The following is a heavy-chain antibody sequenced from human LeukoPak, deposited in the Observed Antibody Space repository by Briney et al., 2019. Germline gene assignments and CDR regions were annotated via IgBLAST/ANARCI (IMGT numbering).Heavy chain of an antibody. CDR1: GFTFRSYA. V-gene: IGHV3-23*01. Sequence: GGSLRLSCAGSGFTFRSYAMSWVRQAPGKGLEWVSAISGSGGSTYYADSVKGRFTISRDNSKNTLYLQMNSLRAEDTAVYYCAKDRCGGDCYSFDYWGQGTLVTVSS. J-gene: IGHJ4*02. D-gene: IGHD2-21*01. CDR2: ISGSGGST. CDR3: AKDRCGGDCYSFDY.